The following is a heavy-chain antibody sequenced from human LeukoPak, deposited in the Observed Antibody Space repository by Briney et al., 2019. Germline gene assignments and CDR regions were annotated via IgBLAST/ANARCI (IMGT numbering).Heavy chain of an antibody. D-gene: IGHD6-13*01. CDR3: ASHSSSWYGFDY. CDR2: ISSSSTYI. Sequence: GGSLRLSCAASGFTFSTYSMNWVRQAPGKGLEWVSSISSSSTYIYYADSVKGRFTISRDNSKNTLYLQMNSLRAEDTAVYYCASHSSSWYGFDYWGQGTLVTVSS. J-gene: IGHJ4*02. CDR1: GFTFSTYS. V-gene: IGHV3-21*04.